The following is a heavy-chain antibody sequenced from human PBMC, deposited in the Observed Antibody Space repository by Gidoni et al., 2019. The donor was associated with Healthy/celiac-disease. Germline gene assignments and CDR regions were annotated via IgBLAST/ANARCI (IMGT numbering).Heavy chain of an antibody. J-gene: IGHJ4*02. D-gene: IGHD3-10*02. CDR2: ISAYNGNT. Sequence: QVQLVQSGAEVQKLAAPVKVSCKASVYIFTSHGIRWVRQAPGQGLEWMGWISAYNGNTNYAQKRQGRVTMTTDKSTSTADMEQRSLRSDDTAVYYCAREVMFGELFYNDYWGQGTLVTVSS. CDR3: AREVMFGELFYNDY. CDR1: VYIFTSHG. V-gene: IGHV1-18*01.